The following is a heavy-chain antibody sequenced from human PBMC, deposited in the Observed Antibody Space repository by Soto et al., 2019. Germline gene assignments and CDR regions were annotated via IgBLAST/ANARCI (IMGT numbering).Heavy chain of an antibody. Sequence: QVQLVESGGGVVQPGRSLRLSCVASEFTFSNYGMHWVRQGLGKGLEWVAVISYDGSDKYYADSVKGRFNISRDNSKNTLYLQMYSMRAEDTGVYYCAKDVKKEEIDYHLDYWGQGTLVTVSS. V-gene: IGHV3-30*18. D-gene: IGHD4-17*01. J-gene: IGHJ4*02. CDR2: ISYDGSDK. CDR3: AKDVKKEEIDYHLDY. CDR1: EFTFSNYG.